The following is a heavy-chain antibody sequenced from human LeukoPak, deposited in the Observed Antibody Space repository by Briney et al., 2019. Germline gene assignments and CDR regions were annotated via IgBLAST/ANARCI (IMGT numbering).Heavy chain of an antibody. D-gene: IGHD2-21*02. Sequence: GGSLRLSCAASGFTFSIYAMSWVRQAPGKGLEWVAHINPDGRDTYYVDSVKGRFTISRDNAQNSMYLQMNSLRVEDTAVYYCTSWGDTTAEYFQRWGQGTLVTVSS. CDR1: GFTFSIYA. J-gene: IGHJ1*01. CDR3: TSWGDTTAEYFQR. CDR2: INPDGRDT. V-gene: IGHV3-7*01.